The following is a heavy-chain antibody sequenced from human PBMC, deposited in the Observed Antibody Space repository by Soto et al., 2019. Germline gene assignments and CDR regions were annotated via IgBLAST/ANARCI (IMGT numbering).Heavy chain of an antibody. D-gene: IGHD3-9*01. J-gene: IGHJ6*02. CDR2: ISYDGSNK. CDR1: GFTFSSYA. Sequence: PGGSLRLSCAASGFTFSSYAMHWVRQAPGKGLEWVAVISYDGSNKYYADSVKGRFTISRDNSKNTLYLQMNSLRAEDTAVYYCARDFDLDYYYGMDVWGQGTTVTVSS. CDR3: ARDFDLDYYYGMDV. V-gene: IGHV3-30-3*01.